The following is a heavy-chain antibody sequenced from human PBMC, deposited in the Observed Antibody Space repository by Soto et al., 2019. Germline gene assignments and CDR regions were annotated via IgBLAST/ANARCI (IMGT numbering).Heavy chain of an antibody. D-gene: IGHD1-20*01. CDR2: INAGNGNT. CDR1: GYTFTSYA. J-gene: IGHJ6*02. V-gene: IGHV1-3*01. Sequence: ASVKVSCKASGYTFTSYAMHWVRQAPGQRLEWMGWINAGNGNTKYSQKFQGRVTITSDTSASTAYMELSSLRSEDTAVYYCARDLRRITGNPYYYYGMDVWGQGTTVTVSS. CDR3: ARDLRRITGNPYYYYGMDV.